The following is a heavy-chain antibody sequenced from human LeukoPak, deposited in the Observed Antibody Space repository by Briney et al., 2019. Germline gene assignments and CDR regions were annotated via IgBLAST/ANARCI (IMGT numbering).Heavy chain of an antibody. D-gene: IGHD1-14*01. CDR2: LYSDGNT. J-gene: IGHJ4*02. Sequence: GGSLRLSCAASGFTVITNDMTWVRQAPGKGLEWVSVLYSDGNTKYADSVQGRFTISRDNSKHTLYLEMDSLSPDDTAVYYCARGVEPLAANTLAYWGQGTLVTVSS. CDR3: ARGVEPLAANTLAY. V-gene: IGHV3-53*01. CDR1: GFTVITND.